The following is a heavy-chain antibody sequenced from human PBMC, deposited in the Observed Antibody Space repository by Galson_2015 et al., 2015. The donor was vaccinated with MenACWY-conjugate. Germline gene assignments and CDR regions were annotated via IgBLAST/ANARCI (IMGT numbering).Heavy chain of an antibody. CDR3: ATHPVQGGGFGWIDP. D-gene: IGHD3-16*01. CDR1: GGSVSSGSYY. J-gene: IGHJ5*02. CDR2: IYRSGRA. Sequence: ETLSLTCTVSGGSVSSGSYYWSWIRQSSGKGLEWIGHIYRSGRATYNPFLKSRVTISMDTSKNQFSLRLNSVTAADTAVYHCATHPVQGGGFGWIDPWGQGTLVTVSS. V-gene: IGHV4-61*01.